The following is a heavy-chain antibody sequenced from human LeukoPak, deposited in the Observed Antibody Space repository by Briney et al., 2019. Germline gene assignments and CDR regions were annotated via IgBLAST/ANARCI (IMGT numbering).Heavy chain of an antibody. D-gene: IGHD6-13*01. J-gene: IGHJ4*02. CDR2: IYYSGST. V-gene: IGHV4-39*07. Sequence: SETLSLTCTVSGGSISSSSYYWGWIRQPPGKGLEWIGSIYYSGSTYFNPSLKSRVTISVDTSKNQFSLKLSSVTAADTAVYYCAAHHSSSSTPVDYWGQGTLVTVSS. CDR1: GGSISSSSYY. CDR3: AAHHSSSSTPVDY.